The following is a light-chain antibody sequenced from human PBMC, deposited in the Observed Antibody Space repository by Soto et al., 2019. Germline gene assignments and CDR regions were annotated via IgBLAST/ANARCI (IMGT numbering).Light chain of an antibody. J-gene: IGKJ4*01. Sequence: EIVLTHSPATLSLSPGERATISCMASQSVSSYLAWYQQKPGQAPRLLIYDASNRATGIPARFSGSGSGTDFTLTISSLEPEDFAVYYCQKRSNWPTLTFGGGTKVDIK. CDR2: DAS. CDR3: QKRSNWPTLT. V-gene: IGKV3-11*01. CDR1: QSVSSY.